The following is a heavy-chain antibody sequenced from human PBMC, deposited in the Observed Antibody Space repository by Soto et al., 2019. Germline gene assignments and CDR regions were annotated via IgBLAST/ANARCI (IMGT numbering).Heavy chain of an antibody. V-gene: IGHV1-69*13. J-gene: IGHJ4*02. D-gene: IGHD1-26*01. CDR3: AREQSGCYYRIDY. CDR1: GGGLGSYA. CDR2: IIPIFGTA. Sequence: SANVCWKGDGGGLGSYAIGWVREAPGQGLEWMGGIIPIFGTANDAQKFQGRVTITADESTSTAYMELSSLRSEDTAVYYSAREQSGCYYRIDYWRQGTLVTASS.